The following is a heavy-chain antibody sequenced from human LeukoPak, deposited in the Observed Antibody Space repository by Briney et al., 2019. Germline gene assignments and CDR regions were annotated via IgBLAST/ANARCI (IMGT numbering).Heavy chain of an antibody. V-gene: IGHV4-34*01. J-gene: IGHJ4*02. CDR2: INHSGST. D-gene: IGHD3-10*01. Sequence: SETLSLTCAVYGGSFSGYYWSWIRQPPGKGLEWIGEINHSGSTNYNPSLKSRVTISVDTSKNQFSLKLSSVTAADTAVYYCARVLYYSRRFDYWGQGTLVTVSS. CDR1: GGSFSGYY. CDR3: ARVLYYSRRFDY.